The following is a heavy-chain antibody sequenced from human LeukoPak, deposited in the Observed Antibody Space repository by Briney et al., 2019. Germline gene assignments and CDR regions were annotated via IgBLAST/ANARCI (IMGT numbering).Heavy chain of an antibody. CDR2: MNPSSGNT. D-gene: IGHD5-18*01. Sequence: ASVKVSCKASGYTLTSYDINWVRQATGQGLEWMGWMNPSSGNTGYAQKFQGRVTMTRNTSISTAYMELSSLRSEDTAVYYCYSYGLRRYMDVWGKGTTVTVSS. V-gene: IGHV1-8*01. CDR1: GYTLTSYD. CDR3: YSYGLRRYMDV. J-gene: IGHJ6*03.